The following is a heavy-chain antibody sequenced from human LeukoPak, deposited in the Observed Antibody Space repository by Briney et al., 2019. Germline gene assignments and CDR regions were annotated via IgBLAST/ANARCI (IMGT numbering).Heavy chain of an antibody. CDR1: GYSFTSYW. D-gene: IGHD3-22*01. CDR3: ARQYYYDSSGYIADY. Sequence: GESLQISFKGSGYSFTSYWIGWVRPMPGKGLEWMGIIYPGDSDTRYSPSFQGQVTISADKSISTAYLQWSSLKASDTAMYYCARQYYYDSSGYIADYWGQGTLVTVSS. V-gene: IGHV5-51*01. J-gene: IGHJ4*02. CDR2: IYPGDSDT.